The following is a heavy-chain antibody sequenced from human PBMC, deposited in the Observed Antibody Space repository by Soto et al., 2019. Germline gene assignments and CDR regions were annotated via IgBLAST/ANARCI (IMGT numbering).Heavy chain of an antibody. CDR3: ARDSTNTWWGSWY. J-gene: IGHJ4*02. D-gene: IGHD2-8*02. Sequence: QVQLVQSGGEVKMPGASVRVSCKASGYTFTTNSMHWVRQAPGKRPEWMGWINTDNGNTKYSKEFQDRVTITKDTSASTAYMELSSLRSEDTAIYYCARDSTNTWWGSWYWGPGTLVTVSS. V-gene: IGHV1-3*04. CDR1: GYTFTTNS. CDR2: INTDNGNT.